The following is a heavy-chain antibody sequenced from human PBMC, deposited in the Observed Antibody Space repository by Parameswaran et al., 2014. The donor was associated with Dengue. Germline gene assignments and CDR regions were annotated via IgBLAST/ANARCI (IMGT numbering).Heavy chain of an antibody. CDR3: AITSDPGHRRDS. J-gene: IGHJ5*02. V-gene: IGHV1-69*01. CDR2: IMPVFHTA. Sequence: WVRQAPGQGLEWMGGIMPVFHTANYAQKFQGRVTITADESTSTVYMDLSSLRSEDTAVYYCAITSDPGHRRDSWGQGTLVTVSS. D-gene: IGHD1-1*01.